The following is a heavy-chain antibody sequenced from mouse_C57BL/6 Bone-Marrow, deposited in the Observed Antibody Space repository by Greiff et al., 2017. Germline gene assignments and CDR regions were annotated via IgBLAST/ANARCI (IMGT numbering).Heavy chain of an antibody. CDR3: AKAYYYGSSWYFDV. CDR1: GYTFTDYN. CDR2: LNPNNGGT. Sequence: VQLQESGPELVKPGASVKIPCKASGYTFTDYNMDWVKQSHGKSLEWIGDLNPNNGGTIYNPQFKGKATLPVDQSSRTANMERRSLRSEDTAVYYGAKAYYYGSSWYFDVWGTGTTVTVSS. D-gene: IGHD1-1*01. J-gene: IGHJ1*03. V-gene: IGHV1-18*01.